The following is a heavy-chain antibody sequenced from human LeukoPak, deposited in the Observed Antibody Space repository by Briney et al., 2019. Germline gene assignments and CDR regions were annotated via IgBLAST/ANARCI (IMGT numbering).Heavy chain of an antibody. CDR2: ISGNSGTI. Sequence: GGSLRLSCAASGFNFSPYSMNWVRQAPGKGLACVSYISGNSGTIYYADSVKGRFTISRDNARNTLYLHMNSLRDEDTAVYYCARSPLYSSRTFDHWGQGTLVTVSS. D-gene: IGHD6-13*01. J-gene: IGHJ4*02. V-gene: IGHV3-48*02. CDR1: GFNFSPYS. CDR3: ARSPLYSSRTFDH.